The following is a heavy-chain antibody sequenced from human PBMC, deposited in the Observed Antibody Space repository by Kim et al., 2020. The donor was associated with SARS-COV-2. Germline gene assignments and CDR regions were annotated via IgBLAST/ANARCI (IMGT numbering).Heavy chain of an antibody. V-gene: IGHV3-21*01. Sequence: GGSLRLSCAASGFTFSSYSMNWVRQAPGKGLEWVSSISSSSSYIYYADSVKGRFTISRDNAKNLLYLQMNSLRAEDTAVYYCARGVERWLQLVYYGMDVWGQGTTVTVSS. CDR2: ISSSSSYI. J-gene: IGHJ6*02. D-gene: IGHD5-12*01. CDR1: GFTFSSYS. CDR3: ARGVERWLQLVYYGMDV.